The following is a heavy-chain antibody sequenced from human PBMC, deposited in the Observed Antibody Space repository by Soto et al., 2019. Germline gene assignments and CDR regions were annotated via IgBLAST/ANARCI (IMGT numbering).Heavy chain of an antibody. CDR3: ARGRRFDYGDYGGWYYYYGMDV. CDR1: GYTFTSYD. J-gene: IGHJ6*02. CDR2: MNPNSGNT. Sequence: GASVKVSCKASGYTFTSYDINWVRQATGQGLEWMGWMNPNSGNTGYAQKFQGRVTMTRNTSISTAYMELSSLRSEDTAVYYCARGRRFDYGDYGGWYYYYGMDVWGQGTTVTVSS. D-gene: IGHD4-17*01. V-gene: IGHV1-8*01.